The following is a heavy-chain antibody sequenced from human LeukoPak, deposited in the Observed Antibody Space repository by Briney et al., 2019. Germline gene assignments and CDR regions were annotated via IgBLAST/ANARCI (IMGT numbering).Heavy chain of an antibody. V-gene: IGHV1-69*13. CDR2: IIPIFGTT. J-gene: IGHJ3*02. CDR1: GGTFSSYT. D-gene: IGHD2-21*01. CDR3: ARGWQLGGDLGDAFDI. Sequence: SVKVSCKTSGGTFSSYTITWVRQAPGQGLEWMGGIIPIFGTTNYAQKFQGRVTITADESTSTAYMELSGLRSEDTAVYYCARGWQLGGDLGDAFDIWGQGTMVTVSS.